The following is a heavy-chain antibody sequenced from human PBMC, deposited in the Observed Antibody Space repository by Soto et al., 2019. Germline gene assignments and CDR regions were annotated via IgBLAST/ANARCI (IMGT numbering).Heavy chain of an antibody. CDR1: GYSFTSYW. D-gene: IGHD3-10*01. J-gene: IGHJ6*03. CDR2: IYPGDSDT. Sequence: GESLKISCMGSGYSFTSYWIGWVRQMPGKGLEWMGIIYPGDSDTRYSPSFQGQVTISADKSISTAYLQWSSLKASDTAMYYCARLGRSMVGGTYQALGYYYYMDVWGKGTTVTVSS. CDR3: ARLGRSMVGGTYQALGYYYYMDV. V-gene: IGHV5-51*01.